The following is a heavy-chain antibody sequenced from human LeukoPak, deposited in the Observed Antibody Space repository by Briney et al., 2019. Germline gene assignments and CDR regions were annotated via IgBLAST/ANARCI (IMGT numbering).Heavy chain of an antibody. CDR1: GFTFSSYA. V-gene: IGHV3-23*01. CDR2: ISGNGVNT. D-gene: IGHD6-19*01. Sequence: GGSLRLSCVASGFTFSSYAMSWVRQAPGKGLEWVSVISGNGVNTYYADSVKGRFTISRDKSKNTLYLQMNSLRAEDTAVYYCVRVGAVAAADCWGQGTLVTVSS. CDR3: VRVGAVAAADC. J-gene: IGHJ4*02.